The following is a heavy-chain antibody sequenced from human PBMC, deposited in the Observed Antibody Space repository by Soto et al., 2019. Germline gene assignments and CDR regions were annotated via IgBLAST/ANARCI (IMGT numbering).Heavy chain of an antibody. Sequence: PGGSLRLSCAASGITFSNAWMTWVRQAPGKGLEWVGRIKSTTDGGTTDYAAPVKGRSTISRDDSKDTLYLQMNNLRTEDTAVYHCTTDSADIVVVPATFGMDVWGQGTTVTVSS. CDR3: TTDSADIVVVPATFGMDV. V-gene: IGHV3-15*01. CDR1: GITFSNAW. D-gene: IGHD2-2*01. CDR2: IKSTTDGGTT. J-gene: IGHJ6*02.